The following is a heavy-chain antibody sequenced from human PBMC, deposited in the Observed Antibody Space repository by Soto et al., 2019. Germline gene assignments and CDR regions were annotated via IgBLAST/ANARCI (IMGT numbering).Heavy chain of an antibody. CDR3: ARNPDSGYADY. CDR2: IYYSGST. J-gene: IGHJ4*02. D-gene: IGHD5-12*01. Sequence: QVQLQESGPGLAKPSQTLSLPCTVSGGSISSGDYYWSWIRQPPGKGLEWIGYIYYSGSTYYNPSLKSRVTISVDTSKNQFSLKLSSVTAADTAVYDCARNPDSGYADYWGQGTLVTVSS. CDR1: GGSISSGDYY. V-gene: IGHV4-30-4*01.